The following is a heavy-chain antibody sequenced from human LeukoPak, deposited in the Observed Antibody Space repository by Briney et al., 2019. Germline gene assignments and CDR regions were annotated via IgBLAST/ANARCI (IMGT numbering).Heavy chain of an antibody. CDR2: INPNSGGT. D-gene: IGHD2-15*01. CDR1: GYTFTGYY. J-gene: IGHJ5*02. CDR3: ARVRVYCSGGSCYPNWFDP. Sequence: ASVKVSCKASGYTFTGYYMHWVRQAPGQGLEWMGWINPNSGGTNYAQKFQGRVTMTRDTSISTAYMELSRLRSDDTAVYYCARVRVYCSGGSCYPNWFDPWGRGTLVTVSS. V-gene: IGHV1-2*02.